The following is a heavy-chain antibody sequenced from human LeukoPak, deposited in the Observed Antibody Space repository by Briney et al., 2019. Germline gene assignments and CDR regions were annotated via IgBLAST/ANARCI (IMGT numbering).Heavy chain of an antibody. J-gene: IGHJ4*02. V-gene: IGHV4-39*01. CDR2: IYYSGST. CDR1: GGSIRSSSYY. D-gene: IGHD2-21*02. Sequence: SETLSLTCTVSGGSIRSSSYYWGWIRQPPGKGLEWIGNIYYSGSTYYNPSLKSRVTISVDTSKNQFSLKLSSVTAADTAVYYCARGRGTYCGGDCYKRIKYYFDYWGQGTLVTVSS. CDR3: ARGRGTYCGGDCYKRIKYYFDY.